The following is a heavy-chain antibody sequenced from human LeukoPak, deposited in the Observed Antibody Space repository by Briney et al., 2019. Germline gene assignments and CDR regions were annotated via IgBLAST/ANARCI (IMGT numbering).Heavy chain of an antibody. V-gene: IGHV3-30*18. CDR3: AKAGYNWNYDGFDY. Sequence: GGSLRLSCAASGFTFSSYGMHWVRQAPGKGLEWVAVISYDGSNKYYADSVKGRFTISRDNSKNTLYLQMNSLRAEDTAVYYCAKAGYNWNYDGFDYWGQGTLVTVSS. D-gene: IGHD1-7*01. J-gene: IGHJ4*02. CDR1: GFTFSSYG. CDR2: ISYDGSNK.